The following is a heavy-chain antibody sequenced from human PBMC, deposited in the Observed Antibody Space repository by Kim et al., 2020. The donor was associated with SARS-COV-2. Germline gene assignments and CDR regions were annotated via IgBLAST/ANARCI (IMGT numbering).Heavy chain of an antibody. Sequence: ASVKVSCKASGYTFTSNHMHWVQQAPGQGLEWMGMITPNGGSTNYAQKFQGSVTMTRDTSTSTVYMELSSLRSEDTAVYYCARDREGDWTFDYWGQGTLVTVSS. CDR1: GYTFTSNH. J-gene: IGHJ4*02. V-gene: IGHV1-46*01. D-gene: IGHD2-21*02. CDR2: ITPNGGST. CDR3: ARDREGDWTFDY.